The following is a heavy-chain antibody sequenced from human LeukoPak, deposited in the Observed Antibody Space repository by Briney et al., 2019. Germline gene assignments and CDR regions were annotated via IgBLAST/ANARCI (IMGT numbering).Heavy chain of an antibody. J-gene: IGHJ3*02. CDR1: GGSISSYY. D-gene: IGHD5-12*01. CDR2: IYYSGST. Sequence: PSETLSLTCTVSGGSISSYYWSWIRQPPGKGLEWIGYIYYSGSTNYNPSLKSRVTISVDTSKNQFSLKLSSVTAADTAVYYCAREKYSGYDYYAFDIWAKGQWSPSLQ. CDR3: AREKYSGYDYYAFDI. V-gene: IGHV4-59*01.